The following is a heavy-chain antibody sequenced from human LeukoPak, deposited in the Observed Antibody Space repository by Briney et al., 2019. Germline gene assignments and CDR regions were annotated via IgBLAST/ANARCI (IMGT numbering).Heavy chain of an antibody. V-gene: IGHV4-59*12. Sequence: PSETLSLTCTVSGGSISSYYWSWIRQPPGKGLEWIGYIYYSGSTDYNPSLKSRVTISVDRSKNQFSLKLSSVTAADTAVYYCARTGSTYYYDTDAFDIWGQGTMVTVSS. D-gene: IGHD3-22*01. J-gene: IGHJ3*02. CDR3: ARTGSTYYYDTDAFDI. CDR2: IYYSGST. CDR1: GGSISSYY.